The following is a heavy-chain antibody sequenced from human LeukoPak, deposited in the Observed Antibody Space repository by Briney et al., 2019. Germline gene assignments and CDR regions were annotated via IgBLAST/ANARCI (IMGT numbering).Heavy chain of an antibody. V-gene: IGHV3-7*01. J-gene: IGHJ4*02. CDR2: IRQNGSEK. D-gene: IGHD4-17*01. CDR1: GFTFSSYW. CDR3: ANSYGDDYFDY. Sequence: GGSLRLSCAASGFTFSSYWMSWVRQAPGKGLEWVANIRQNGSEKYYADSVKGRFTISRDNSKNTLYLQMNSLRAEDTAVYYCANSYGDDYFDYWGQGTLVTVSS.